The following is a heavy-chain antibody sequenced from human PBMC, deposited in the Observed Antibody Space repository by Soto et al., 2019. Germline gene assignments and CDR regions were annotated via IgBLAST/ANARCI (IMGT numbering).Heavy chain of an antibody. Sequence: SETLSLTCTVSGGCISSSSYYWGWIRQPPGQGLEWIGNIYYGGSTYYNPSLKSRVTISVDTSKNQFSLKLTSVSAADTAVYYCARQRRWMGATTGFDYWGQGTLVTVSS. CDR1: GGCISSSSYY. V-gene: IGHV4-39*01. CDR2: IYYGGST. J-gene: IGHJ4*02. CDR3: ARQRRWMGATTGFDY. D-gene: IGHD1-26*01.